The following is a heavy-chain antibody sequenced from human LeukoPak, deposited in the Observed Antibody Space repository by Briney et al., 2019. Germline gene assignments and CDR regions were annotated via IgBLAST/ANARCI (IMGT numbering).Heavy chain of an antibody. Sequence: GASVKVSCKASGYIFTSYAMHWVRQAPGQRLEWMGWINAGNGNTKYSQKFQGRVTITRDTSASTAYMELSSLRSEDTAVYYCAKAAAGTTGGFDIWGQGTMVTVSS. CDR3: AKAAAGTTGGFDI. D-gene: IGHD6-13*01. J-gene: IGHJ3*02. CDR1: GYIFTSYA. CDR2: INAGNGNT. V-gene: IGHV1-3*01.